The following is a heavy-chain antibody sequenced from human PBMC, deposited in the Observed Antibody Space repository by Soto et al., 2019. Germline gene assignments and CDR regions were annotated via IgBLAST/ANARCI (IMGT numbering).Heavy chain of an antibody. CDR3: PKGRMVREVISGRRGGDWFDT. V-gene: IGHV1-69*13. J-gene: IGHJ5*02. Sequence: SVKVSCKASGGTFSSYAISWVRQAPGQGLEWMGGIIPIFGTANYAQKFQGRVTITADEPTSTAYMELSSLRSEDTAVYYCPKGRMVREVISGRRGGDWFDTWGQGTLVTVSS. D-gene: IGHD3-10*01. CDR1: GGTFSSYA. CDR2: IIPIFGTA.